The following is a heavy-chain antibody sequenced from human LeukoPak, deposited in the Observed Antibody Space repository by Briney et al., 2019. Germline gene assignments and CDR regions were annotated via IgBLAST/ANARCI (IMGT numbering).Heavy chain of an antibody. V-gene: IGHV3-48*03. CDR3: ARPRGCGSSRCNNFDY. J-gene: IGHJ4*02. D-gene: IGHD2-2*01. CDR2: ISSSGNTI. CDR1: GFTFSHHN. Sequence: PGGSLRLSCAASGFTFSHHNMNWVRQVPGKGLESVSYISSSGNTIYYADSVKGRFTISRDNGKNSLYLQMNRLRAEDTAVYYCARPRGCGSSRCNNFDYWGQGTLVTVSS.